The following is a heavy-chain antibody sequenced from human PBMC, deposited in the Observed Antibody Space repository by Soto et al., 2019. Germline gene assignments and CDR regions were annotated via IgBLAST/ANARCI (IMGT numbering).Heavy chain of an antibody. CDR2: VFYSEST. CDR3: VFHEKGALDY. Sequence: QPQLQESGPGLVKPSETLSLTCTVSNGSTSSRSCSWGWIRQPPGKGLEWIGHVFYSESTFYNPSLRSRVAISVHTSDTRFFRNMRYVTAADTAIYYCVFHEKGALDYWGPGTLVSVSS. D-gene: IGHD3-16*01. V-gene: IGHV4-39*01. J-gene: IGHJ4*02. CDR1: NGSTSSRSCS.